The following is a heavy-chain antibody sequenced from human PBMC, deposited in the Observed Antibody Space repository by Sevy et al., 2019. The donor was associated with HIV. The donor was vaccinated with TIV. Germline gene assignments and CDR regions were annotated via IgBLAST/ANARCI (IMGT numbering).Heavy chain of an antibody. V-gene: IGHV1-2*02. Sequence: ASVKVSCKASGYTFSDSGYYVHWVRQAPGQGLEWMGWINPKSGATNYALKSQGRVTMTRDTSVSTANMELSRLTSDDTAVYYCARESYDFWTGPVDYDYGMDVWGQGTTVTVSS. CDR2: INPKSGAT. D-gene: IGHD3-3*01. CDR3: ARESYDFWTGPVDYDYGMDV. CDR1: GYTFSDSGYY. J-gene: IGHJ6*02.